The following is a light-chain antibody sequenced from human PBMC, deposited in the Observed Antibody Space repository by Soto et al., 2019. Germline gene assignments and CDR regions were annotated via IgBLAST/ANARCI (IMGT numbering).Light chain of an antibody. V-gene: IGKV3-15*01. CDR3: QQDNNWPPYT. J-gene: IGKJ2*01. Sequence: EIVMTQSPATLSVSPGVTATLSSRASQSVSSNLAWYQQKPGQAPRLLIYGASTRATGIPARFSRSGSGTAFTLTISSLQSKDFALYYCQQDNNWPPYTFGQGTKLEIK. CDR1: QSVSSN. CDR2: GAS.